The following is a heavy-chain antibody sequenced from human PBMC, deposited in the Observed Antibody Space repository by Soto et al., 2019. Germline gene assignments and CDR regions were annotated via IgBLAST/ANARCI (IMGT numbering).Heavy chain of an antibody. CDR1: GFSFSGSA. CDR3: TRRQFYYFGLDV. CDR2: IRTDANTYAT. V-gene: IGHV3-73*02. D-gene: IGHD6-19*01. Sequence: QLVESGGALVQPVASLNLSCAASGFSFSGSAIQWVRQAPGKGLEWVGRIRTDANTYATAYAASVTGRFTSSRDDSRNTAYLQMNSLKTEDTAVYFCTRRQFYYFGLDVWGQGTKVIVSS. J-gene: IGHJ6*02.